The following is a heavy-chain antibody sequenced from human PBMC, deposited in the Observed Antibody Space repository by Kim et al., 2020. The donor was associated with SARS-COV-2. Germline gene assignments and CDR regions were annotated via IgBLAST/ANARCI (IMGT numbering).Heavy chain of an antibody. CDR1: GGSISDRKYY. Sequence: SETLSLTCTVSGGSISDRKYYWGWIRQPPGKGLEWIGSISYTVTPYYTPSLKSRVTISADTSKNHFSLSLTSVTAADTAMYYCMRQGYVVLSGVFDRYFWGQGTLVTVSA. J-gene: IGHJ4*02. CDR2: ISYTVTP. V-gene: IGHV4-39*01. CDR3: MRQGYVVLSGVFDRYF. D-gene: IGHD3-3*01.